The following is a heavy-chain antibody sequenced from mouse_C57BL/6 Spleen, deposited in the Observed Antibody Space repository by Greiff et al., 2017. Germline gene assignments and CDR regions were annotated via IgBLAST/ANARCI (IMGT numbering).Heavy chain of an antibody. CDR1: GYAFSSSW. V-gene: IGHV1-82*01. Sequence: QVQLQQSGPELVKPGASVKISCKASGYAFSSSWMNWVKQRPGQGLEWIGRIYPGDGDTNYNGTFKGKATLTADKSSSTAYMQLSSLTSEDSAVYFCARQGLDRYFDVWGTGTTVTVSS. J-gene: IGHJ1*03. D-gene: IGHD3-1*01. CDR3: ARQGLDRYFDV. CDR2: IYPGDGDT.